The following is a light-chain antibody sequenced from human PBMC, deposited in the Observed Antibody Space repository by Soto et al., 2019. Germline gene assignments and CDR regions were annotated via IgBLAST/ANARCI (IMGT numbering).Light chain of an antibody. Sequence: QSVLTQSSSASASLGSSVKLTCTLSSGHSSYIIAWHQQQPGKAPRYLMKLEGSGSYNKGSGVPDRFSGSSSGADRYLTISNXXXXXEXDYYCETWDSNSPVFGGGTKLTVL. CDR2: LEGSGSY. CDR1: SGHSSYI. J-gene: IGLJ3*02. CDR3: ETWDSNSPV. V-gene: IGLV4-60*01.